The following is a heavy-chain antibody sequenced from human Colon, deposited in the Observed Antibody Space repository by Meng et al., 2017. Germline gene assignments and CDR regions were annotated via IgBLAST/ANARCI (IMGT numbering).Heavy chain of an antibody. D-gene: IGHD3-10*01. Sequence: QVQLPESGPGLVKPSETLSLTCTVSGASNSNYHWSWTRQTAGKGLEYIGRIYTNGITNYNPSLKTRVTMSVDRSKNQLSLKLSSVTAADTAVYYCARDLDTYYLDFWGQGTLVTVSS. J-gene: IGHJ4*02. V-gene: IGHV4-4*07. CDR1: GASNSNYH. CDR3: ARDLDTYYLDF. CDR2: IYTNGIT.